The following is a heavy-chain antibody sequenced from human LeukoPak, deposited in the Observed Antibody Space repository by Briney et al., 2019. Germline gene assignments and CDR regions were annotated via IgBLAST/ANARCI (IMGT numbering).Heavy chain of an antibody. Sequence: PSETLSLTCTVSGDSISSGDYYWSWIRQPAGKGLEWIGRISSSGSTNYNPSLKSRVTMSIDTSKNQFSLKLSSVTAADTAIYYCARDAKYYYGSRTYFFFEYWGQGTLLTVSS. CDR3: ARDAKYYYGSRTYFFFEY. V-gene: IGHV4-61*02. CDR2: ISSSGST. J-gene: IGHJ4*02. D-gene: IGHD3-10*01. CDR1: GDSISSGDYY.